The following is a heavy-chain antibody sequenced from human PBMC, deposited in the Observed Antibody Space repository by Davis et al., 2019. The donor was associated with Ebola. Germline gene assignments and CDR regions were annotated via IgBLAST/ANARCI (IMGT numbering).Heavy chain of an antibody. J-gene: IGHJ6*02. CDR2: ISSNGGST. V-gene: IGHV3-64D*08. CDR1: GFTFSSYA. D-gene: IGHD4-11*01. Sequence: PGGSLRLSCAASGFTFSSYAMHWVRQAPGKGLEYVSAISSNGGSTYYADSVKGRFTISRDNSKNTLYLQMSSLRAEDTAVYYCVKDYSNKRPYYYGMDVWGQGTTVTVSS. CDR3: VKDYSNKRPYYYGMDV.